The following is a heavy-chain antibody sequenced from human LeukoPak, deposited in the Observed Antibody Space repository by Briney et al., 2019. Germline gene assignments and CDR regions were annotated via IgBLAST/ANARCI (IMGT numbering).Heavy chain of an antibody. J-gene: IGHJ5*02. CDR3: ARQVSVAGGGDWFDP. CDR2: IYPGDSDT. D-gene: IGHD6-19*01. Sequence: GESLKISCKGSGYSFNSYWIGWVRQMPGKGLEWMGIIYPGDSDTRYSPSFQGQVTISADKSISTAYLQWSSLKASDTAMYYCARQVSVAGGGDWFDPWGQGTLVIVSS. V-gene: IGHV5-51*01. CDR1: GYSFNSYW.